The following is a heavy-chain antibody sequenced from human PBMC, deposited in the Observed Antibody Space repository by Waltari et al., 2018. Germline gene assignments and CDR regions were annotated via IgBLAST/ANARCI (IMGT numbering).Heavy chain of an antibody. CDR3: VRGKKGFDY. CDR2: STNKATSDPT. Sequence: EVQLVESGGGLVQPGGSLRLSCVISGFTFSDHYMDWVRQTPGMGLEWVCRSTNKATSDPTIYAASVKGRFSVSRDDSKNSLYLQMDSLKTEDTAVYYCVRGKKGFDYWGQGALVIVSS. V-gene: IGHV3-72*01. CDR1: GFTFSDHY. J-gene: IGHJ4*02.